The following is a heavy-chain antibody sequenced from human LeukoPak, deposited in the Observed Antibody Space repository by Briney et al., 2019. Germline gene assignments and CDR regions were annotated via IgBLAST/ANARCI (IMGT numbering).Heavy chain of an antibody. D-gene: IGHD5-12*01. CDR1: GFTFSGYA. J-gene: IGHJ4*02. V-gene: IGHV3-23*01. CDR3: TKGGRGVATIN. CDR2: ISGSGDNT. Sequence: GGSLRLSCAASGFTFSGYAMSWVRQAPGKGLEWVSVISGSGDNTYYADSVKGRFTISRDNSKNTLYLQMNSLRAEDTAVYYCTKGGRGVATINWGQGTLVTVSS.